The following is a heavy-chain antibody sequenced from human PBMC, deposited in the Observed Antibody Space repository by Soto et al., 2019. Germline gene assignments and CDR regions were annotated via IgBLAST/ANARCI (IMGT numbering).Heavy chain of an antibody. CDR2: ISGSGGST. CDR1: GFTFSSYA. V-gene: IGHV3-23*01. CDR3: ARERWNYYDSSGKFDY. Sequence: EVQLLESGGGLVQPGGSLRLSCAASGFTFSSYAMSWVRQAPGKGLEWVSAISGSGGSTYYADSVKGRFTISRDNSKNTLYLQMNSLRAEDTAVYYCARERWNYYDSSGKFDYWGQGTLVTVSS. J-gene: IGHJ4*02. D-gene: IGHD3-22*01.